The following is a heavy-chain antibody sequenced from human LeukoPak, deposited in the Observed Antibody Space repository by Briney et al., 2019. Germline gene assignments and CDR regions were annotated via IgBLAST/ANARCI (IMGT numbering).Heavy chain of an antibody. CDR3: ARDLGGYDYVPYFDY. V-gene: IGHV3-21*01. CDR1: GFTFSSYS. D-gene: IGHD5-12*01. CDR2: ISSSSSYI. Sequence: GGSLRLSCAASGFTFSSYSMNWVRQAPGKGLEWVSSISSSSSYIYYADSVKGRFTISRDNAKNSLYLQMNSLRAEDTAVYYCARDLGGYDYVPYFDYWGQGTLVTVSS. J-gene: IGHJ4*02.